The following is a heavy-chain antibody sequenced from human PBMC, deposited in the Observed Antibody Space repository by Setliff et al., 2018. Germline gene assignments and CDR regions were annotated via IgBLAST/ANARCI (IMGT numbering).Heavy chain of an antibody. V-gene: IGHV4-38-2*02. CDR1: GYSISSGYY. CDR2: IYHSGST. D-gene: IGHD3-22*01. CDR3: ARDAYDSSGYYYYYYGMDV. Sequence: SETLSLTCTVSGYSISSGYYWGWIRQPPGKGLEWIGSIYHSGSTYYNPSLKSRVTISVDTSKNQFSLKLSSVTAADTAVYYCARDAYDSSGYYYYYYGMDVWGQGTTVTVSS. J-gene: IGHJ6*02.